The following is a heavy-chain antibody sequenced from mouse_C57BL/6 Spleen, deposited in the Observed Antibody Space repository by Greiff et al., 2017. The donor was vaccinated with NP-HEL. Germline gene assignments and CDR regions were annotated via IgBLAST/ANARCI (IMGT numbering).Heavy chain of an antibody. D-gene: IGHD3-2*01. CDR1: GYTFTDYY. J-gene: IGHJ2*01. CDR2: INPNNGGT. CDR3: ARNEETDGWN. Sequence: EVQLQQSGPELVKPGASVKISCKASGYTFTDYYMNWVKQSHGKSLEWIGDINPNNGGTSYNQKFKGKATLTVDKSSSTAYMELRSLTSEDSAVYYCARNEETDGWNWGQGTTLTVSS. V-gene: IGHV1-26*01.